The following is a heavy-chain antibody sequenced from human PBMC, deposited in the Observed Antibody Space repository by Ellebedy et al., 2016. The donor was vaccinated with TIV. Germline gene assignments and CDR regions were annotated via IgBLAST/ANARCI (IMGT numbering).Heavy chain of an antibody. J-gene: IGHJ4*02. CDR2: ISYDGSNK. Sequence: GESLKISXAASGFTFSSYGMHWVRQAPGKGLEWVAVISYDGSNKYYADSVKGRFTISRDNSKNTLYLQMNSLRAEDTAVYYCAKATMVREFDYWGQGTLVTVSS. D-gene: IGHD3-10*01. CDR3: AKATMVREFDY. CDR1: GFTFSSYG. V-gene: IGHV3-30*18.